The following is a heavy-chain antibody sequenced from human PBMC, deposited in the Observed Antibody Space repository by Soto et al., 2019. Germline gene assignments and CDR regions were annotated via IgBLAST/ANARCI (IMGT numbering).Heavy chain of an antibody. CDR3: AREGSTGTTSYYYYGMDV. CDR2: IYYSGST. Sequence: SETLSLTCTVSGGSVSSGSYYWSWIRQPPGKGLEWIGYIYYSGSTNYNPSLKSRVTISVDTSKNQFSLKLSSVTAADTAVYYCAREGSTGTTSYYYYGMDVWGQGTTVTVS. J-gene: IGHJ6*02. V-gene: IGHV4-61*01. CDR1: GGSVSSGSYY. D-gene: IGHD1-7*01.